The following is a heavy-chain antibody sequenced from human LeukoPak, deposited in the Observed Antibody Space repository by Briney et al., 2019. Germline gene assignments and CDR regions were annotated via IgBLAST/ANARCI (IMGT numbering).Heavy chain of an antibody. CDR1: GFTFSSYA. CDR3: AKDPNYYYDSSGYFDY. J-gene: IGHJ4*02. CDR2: FSDSSGST. D-gene: IGHD3-22*01. Sequence: GGSLRLSCAASGFTFSSYAMSWVRQAPGKGLEWVSAFSDSSGSTYYADSVKGRFTISRDNSKNTLYLQMNSLRAEDTAVYYCAKDPNYYYDSSGYFDYWGQGTLVTVSS. V-gene: IGHV3-23*01.